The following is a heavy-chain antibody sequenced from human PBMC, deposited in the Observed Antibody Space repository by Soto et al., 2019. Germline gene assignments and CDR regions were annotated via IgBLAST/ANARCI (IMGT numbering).Heavy chain of an antibody. CDR2: IKDDGSEI. V-gene: IGHV3-7*01. Sequence: EVHLVESGGGLVQPGGSLRLSCAASGFIFSTSWMTWVRQAPGKGLEWVANIKDDGSEIYYVASVRGRFTIPRDNARSTLYLQMNNLRAEDTAHYYCVRDHDLYVRHFRNWGQGTLVTVSS. D-gene: IGHD1-1*01. CDR3: VRDHDLYVRHFRN. J-gene: IGHJ1*01. CDR1: GFIFSTSW.